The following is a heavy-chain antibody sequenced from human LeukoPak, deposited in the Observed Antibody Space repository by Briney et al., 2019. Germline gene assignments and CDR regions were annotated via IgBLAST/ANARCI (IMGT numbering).Heavy chain of an antibody. CDR2: IYSGGST. J-gene: IGHJ4*02. D-gene: IGHD3-22*01. Sequence: PGGSLRLSRAASGFTVSSNYMSWVRQAPGKGLEWVSVIYSGGSTYYADSVKGRFTISRDNSKNTVDLQMNSLRAEDTAVYYCARGHDYDSSVAYWGQGTLVTVSS. CDR1: GFTVSSNY. V-gene: IGHV3-66*01. CDR3: ARGHDYDSSVAY.